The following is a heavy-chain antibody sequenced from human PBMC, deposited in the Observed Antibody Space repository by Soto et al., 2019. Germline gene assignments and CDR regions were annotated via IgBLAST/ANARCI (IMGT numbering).Heavy chain of an antibody. CDR1: GGSISSSSYY. D-gene: IGHD2-15*01. Sequence: QLQLQESGPGLVKPSETLSLTCTVSGGSISSSSYYWGWIRQPPGKGLEWIGSIYYSGSTYYNPSLKSQVTISVDTSKNQFSLKLSSVTAADTAVYYCARQVVVVAAYFDYWGQGTLVTVSS. V-gene: IGHV4-39*01. CDR2: IYYSGST. J-gene: IGHJ4*02. CDR3: ARQVVVVAAYFDY.